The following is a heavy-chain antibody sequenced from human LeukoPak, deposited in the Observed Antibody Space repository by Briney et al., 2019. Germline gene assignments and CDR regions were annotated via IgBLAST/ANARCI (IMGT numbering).Heavy chain of an antibody. V-gene: IGHV4-59*01. J-gene: IGHJ4*02. Sequence: SETLSLTCTVSGGSITSYYWSWIRQPPGKGLEWIGYIYYSGSTNYNPSLKSRVTISLDTSKNQFSLKLSSVTAADTAVYYCASGPNYGSGSFFDYWGQGTLVTVSS. CDR3: ASGPNYGSGSFFDY. CDR1: GGSITSYY. D-gene: IGHD3-10*01. CDR2: IYYSGST.